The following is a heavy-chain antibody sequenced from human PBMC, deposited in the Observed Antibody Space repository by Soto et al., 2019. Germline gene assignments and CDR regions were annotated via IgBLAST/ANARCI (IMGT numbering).Heavy chain of an antibody. CDR1: GGSIISSHW. CDR3: ASSGGGEDY. J-gene: IGHJ4*02. D-gene: IGHD3-16*01. Sequence: QVQLQESGPGLVKPSGTLSLSCAVSGGSIISSHWWTWVRQPPGKGLEWIGEIYHSGSTNYNPSLKGRVTISVDTSRNQFSLNLRAVPAAETAVYYWASSGGGEDYWGQGILVNVSS. CDR2: IYHSGST. V-gene: IGHV4-4*02.